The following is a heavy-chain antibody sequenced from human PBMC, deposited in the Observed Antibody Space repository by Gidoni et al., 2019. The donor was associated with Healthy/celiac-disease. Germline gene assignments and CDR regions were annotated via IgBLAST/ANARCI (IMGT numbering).Heavy chain of an antibody. Sequence: EVQLLESGGGLVQPGGSLRLAGAASGSTFSSYAMSWVRQAPGKGLEWVSASIGSGGSTYYADSVKGRFTISRDNSKNTLYLQMNSLRAEDTAVYYCAKGYYYGSGRYYRPFDYWGQGTLVTVSS. V-gene: IGHV3-23*01. CDR1: GSTFSSYA. J-gene: IGHJ4*02. CDR3: AKGYYYGSGRYYRPFDY. D-gene: IGHD3-10*01. CDR2: SIGSGGST.